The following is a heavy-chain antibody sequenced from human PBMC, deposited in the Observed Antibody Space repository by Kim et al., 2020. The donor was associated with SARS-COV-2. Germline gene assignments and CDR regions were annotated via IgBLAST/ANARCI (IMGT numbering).Heavy chain of an antibody. V-gene: IGHV3-15*01. D-gene: IGHD2-2*01. Sequence: YAEPVKGRFTISRDDSKNTLYLPMNSLKTEDTAVYYCTTDLGYCSSTSCQWGQGTLVTVSS. J-gene: IGHJ4*02. CDR3: TTDLGYCSSTSCQ.